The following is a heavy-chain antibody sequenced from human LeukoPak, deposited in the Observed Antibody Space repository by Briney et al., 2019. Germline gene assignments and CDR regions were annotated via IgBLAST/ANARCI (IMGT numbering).Heavy chain of an antibody. CDR1: GGSISSYY. Sequence: PSETLSLTCTVSGGSISSYYWSWIRQPPGKGLEWIGYIYYSGSTNYNPSLKSRVTISVDTSKNQFSLKLSSVTAADTAVYYCARPSRDGYNWDAFDIWGQGTMVTVSS. D-gene: IGHD5-24*01. CDR3: ARPSRDGYNWDAFDI. J-gene: IGHJ3*02. CDR2: IYYSGST. V-gene: IGHV4-59*01.